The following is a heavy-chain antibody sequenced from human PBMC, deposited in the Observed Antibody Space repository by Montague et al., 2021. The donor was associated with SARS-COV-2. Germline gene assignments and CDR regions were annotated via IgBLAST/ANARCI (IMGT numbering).Heavy chain of an antibody. J-gene: IGHJ6*02. CDR1: GGSIRSGSYY. D-gene: IGHD4-17*01. CDR3: ARDYGDYSYYYGLDV. Sequence: TLSLTCTVSGGSIRSGSYYWSWIRQPAGKGLEWIGRIYSSGSTNYNPSLKSRVTMSVDTSKSQFSLKVSSVTAADTAVYYCARDYGDYSYYYGLDVWGQGTTVTVSS. CDR2: IYSSGST. V-gene: IGHV4-61*02.